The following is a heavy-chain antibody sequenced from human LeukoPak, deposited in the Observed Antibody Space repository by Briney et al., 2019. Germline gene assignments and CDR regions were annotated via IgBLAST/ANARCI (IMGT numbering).Heavy chain of an antibody. D-gene: IGHD3-22*01. CDR3: AKSGRVFDTSGYYWFPN. J-gene: IGHJ4*02. V-gene: IGHV3-23*01. CDR2: ISGRGANT. Sequence: GGSLRLSCATSGFTFGSYAMSWVRQAPGKGLEWVSSISGRGANTHYADSVKGRFTISGDYSKNTLNLQMNSLRAEDTAVYYCAKSGRVFDTSGYYWFPNWGQGILVTVSS. CDR1: GFTFGSYA.